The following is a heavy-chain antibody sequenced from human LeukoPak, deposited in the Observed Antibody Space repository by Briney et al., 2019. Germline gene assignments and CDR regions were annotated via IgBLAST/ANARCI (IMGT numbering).Heavy chain of an antibody. CDR1: GFTFKTYT. V-gene: IGHV3-21*01. J-gene: IGHJ3*02. CDR2: ISSISSYI. CDR3: AREFWGDYLRVLAFDI. D-gene: IGHD4-17*01. Sequence: GGSLRLSCAASGFTFKTYTMHWVRQAPGMGLEWVSSISSISSYIFYADSVKGRFTISRDNAKNSLYLQMSSLRAEDAAVYYCAREFWGDYLRVLAFDIWGQGTMVTVSS.